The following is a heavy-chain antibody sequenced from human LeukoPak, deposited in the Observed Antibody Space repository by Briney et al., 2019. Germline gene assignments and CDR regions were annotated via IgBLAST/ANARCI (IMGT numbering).Heavy chain of an antibody. Sequence: PGGSLRLSCAASGFTFSTYWMSWVRQAPGKGLEWVANIKEDGSAKYYVDSVKGRFTISRDNAKNSLYLQMNSLRAEDTAVYYCARDSSGHYSWGQGTLVTVSS. CDR3: ARDSSGHYS. J-gene: IGHJ5*02. D-gene: IGHD3-22*01. CDR2: IKEDGSAK. CDR1: GFTFSTYW. V-gene: IGHV3-7*01.